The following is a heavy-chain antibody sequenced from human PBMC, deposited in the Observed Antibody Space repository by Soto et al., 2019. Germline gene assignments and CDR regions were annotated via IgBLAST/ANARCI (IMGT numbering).Heavy chain of an antibody. Sequence: QVQLVQSGADVKKPGASVKVSCKASGYNFTSYGISWVRQAPGQVLEWMGWISPHNDRTKYARRVQDRVTMTTETPTSTVYMELGSLRSDDTAVYYCVRDLYYSSGRYFDHDAFDIWGQGTVVTVSS. J-gene: IGHJ3*02. CDR1: GYNFTSYG. CDR3: VRDLYYSSGRYFDHDAFDI. D-gene: IGHD6-19*01. V-gene: IGHV1-18*01. CDR2: ISPHNDRT.